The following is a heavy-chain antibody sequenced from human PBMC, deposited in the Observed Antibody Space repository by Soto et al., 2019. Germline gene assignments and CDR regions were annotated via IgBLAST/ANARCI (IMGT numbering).Heavy chain of an antibody. D-gene: IGHD3-22*01. V-gene: IGHV3-74*01. CDR1: GFTFSSYW. CDR2: INSDGSST. CDR3: ARDPEGDDYDSSGTTNDY. Sequence: EVQLVESGGGLVQPGGSLRLSCAASGFTFSSYWMHWVRQAPGKGLVWVSRINSDGSSTSYADSVKGRFTISRDNAKNTVYLQMNSVRAEDTAVYYCARDPEGDDYDSSGTTNDYWGQGTLVTVSS. J-gene: IGHJ4*02.